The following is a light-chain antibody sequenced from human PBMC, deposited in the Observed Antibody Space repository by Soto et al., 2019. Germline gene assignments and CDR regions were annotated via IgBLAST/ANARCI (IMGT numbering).Light chain of an antibody. J-gene: IGLJ2*01. CDR2: EGS. Sequence: QSALTQPASVSGSPGQSITISCTGTSRDVGSYNLVSWYKQHPGKAPKLMIYEGSKRPSGVSNRFSGSKSGNTASLTISGLQAEDEADYYCCSYAGSVVFGGGTQLTVL. CDR1: SRDVGSYNL. CDR3: CSYAGSVV. V-gene: IGLV2-23*01.